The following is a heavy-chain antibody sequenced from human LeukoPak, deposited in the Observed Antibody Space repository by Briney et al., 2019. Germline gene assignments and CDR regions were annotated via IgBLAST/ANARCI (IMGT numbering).Heavy chain of an antibody. V-gene: IGHV3-30*02. CDR2: IRYDGEKQ. J-gene: IGHJ5*02. Sequence: GGSLRLSCAASGLTFSSYGMHWVRQAPGKGLEWVTFIRYDGEKQHYVDSVKGRFTISRDNSKDTLYLQMNDVRPEDTAVYYCTSTVLGRADWLDPWGLGTPVTVSS. CDR3: TSTVLGRADWLDP. CDR1: GLTFSSYG. D-gene: IGHD7-27*01.